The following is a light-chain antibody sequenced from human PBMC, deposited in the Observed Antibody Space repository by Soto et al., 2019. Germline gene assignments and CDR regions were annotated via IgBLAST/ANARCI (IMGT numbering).Light chain of an antibody. CDR1: SSDVGGYNY. V-gene: IGLV2-14*01. Sequence: QSAMTQPASVSGSPGRSITMSCTGTSSDVGGYNYVSWYQQHPGKAPKLMIYDVSNRPSGVSNRFSGSKSGNTASLTISGLQAEDEADYYCSSYTSSSTLVFGTGTKLTVL. J-gene: IGLJ1*01. CDR2: DVS. CDR3: SSYTSSSTLV.